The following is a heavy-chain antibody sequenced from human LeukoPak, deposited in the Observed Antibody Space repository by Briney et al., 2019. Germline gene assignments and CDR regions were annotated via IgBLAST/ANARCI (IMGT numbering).Heavy chain of an antibody. V-gene: IGHV3-23*01. CDR3: PKDPYYDSSGYYRWTGFDP. D-gene: IGHD3-22*01. CDR2: ISGSGGST. CDR1: GYTFSSYA. Sequence: GGSVRLSCAACGYTFSSYAMSWVREARGEGLEGVSAISGSGGSTYYADSVKGRFTISRDNSTNTLYLQMNSLRAEDRDVYYCPKDPYYDSSGYYRWTGFDPWGQGALVTVSS. J-gene: IGHJ5*02.